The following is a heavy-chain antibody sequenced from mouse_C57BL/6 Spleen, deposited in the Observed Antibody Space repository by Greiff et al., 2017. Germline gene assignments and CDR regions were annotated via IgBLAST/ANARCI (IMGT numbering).Heavy chain of an antibody. CDR3: ARAYDGYYAFDY. CDR2: ISYSGST. D-gene: IGHD2-3*01. CDR1: GYSITSGYD. V-gene: IGHV3-1*01. J-gene: IGHJ2*01. Sequence: VQLQESGPGMVKPSQSLSLTCTVTGYSITSGYDWHWIRHFPGNKLEWMGYISYSGSTNYNPSLKSRISITHDTSKNHFFLKLNSVTTEDTATYYCARAYDGYYAFDYWGQGTTLTVSS.